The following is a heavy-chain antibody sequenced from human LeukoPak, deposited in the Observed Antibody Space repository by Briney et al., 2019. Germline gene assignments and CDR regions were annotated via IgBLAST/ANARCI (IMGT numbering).Heavy chain of an antibody. CDR1: GFTFISYA. J-gene: IGHJ4*02. Sequence: PGGSLRLSCAASGFTFISYAMHWVRQAPGKGPEWVAVMWYDGSDKYYADSVKGRFTISRDNPKNTLYLQMSSLRAEDTAVYFCAKRGVVIRVILVGFHKEAYYFDSWGQGALVTVSS. CDR2: MWYDGSDK. D-gene: IGHD3-22*01. V-gene: IGHV3-33*06. CDR3: AKRGVVIRVILVGFHKEAYYFDS.